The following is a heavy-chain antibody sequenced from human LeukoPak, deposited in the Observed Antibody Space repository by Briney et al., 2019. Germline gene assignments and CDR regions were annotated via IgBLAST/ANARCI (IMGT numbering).Heavy chain of an antibody. CDR2: INPNSGGT. D-gene: IGHD5-18*01. Sequence: GASVKVSCKASGYTFTGYYMHWVRQAPGQGLEWMGWINPNSGGTNYAQDFHGRVTMTRDTSINTAYMELSRLRSDDTAVYYCAREGAQRGYSYGYDYWGQGTLVTVSS. CDR3: AREGAQRGYSYGYDY. CDR1: GYTFTGYY. V-gene: IGHV1-2*02. J-gene: IGHJ4*02.